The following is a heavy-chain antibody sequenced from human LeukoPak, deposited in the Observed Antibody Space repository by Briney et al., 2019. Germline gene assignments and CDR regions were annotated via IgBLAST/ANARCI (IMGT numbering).Heavy chain of an antibody. CDR1: GFTFSSYS. Sequence: PGGSLRLSCAASGFTFSSYSMNWVRQAPGKGLEWVSYISSSSSTIYYADSVKGRFTISRDNAKNSLYLQMNGLRAEDTAVYYCARGIDYGGSFADYWGQGTLVTVSS. CDR3: ARGIDYGGSFADY. J-gene: IGHJ4*02. V-gene: IGHV3-48*01. D-gene: IGHD4-23*01. CDR2: ISSSSSTI.